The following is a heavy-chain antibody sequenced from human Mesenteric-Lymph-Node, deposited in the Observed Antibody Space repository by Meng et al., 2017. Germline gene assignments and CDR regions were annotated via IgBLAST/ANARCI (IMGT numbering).Heavy chain of an antibody. Sequence: GESLKISCTASGFIFSDYWMHWARQAPGKGLEWVALINQDGSDRRYVDSVRGRFTISRDNAKNSLYLQMNSLRAEDTALYHCARVLDYYDSSGYYHPNAFDIWGQGTMVTVSS. CDR1: GFIFSDYW. J-gene: IGHJ3*02. CDR2: INQDGSDR. CDR3: ARVLDYYDSSGYYHPNAFDI. V-gene: IGHV3-7*03. D-gene: IGHD3-22*01.